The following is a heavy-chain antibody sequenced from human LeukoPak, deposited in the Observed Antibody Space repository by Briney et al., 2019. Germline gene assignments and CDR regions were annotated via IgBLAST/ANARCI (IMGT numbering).Heavy chain of an antibody. V-gene: IGHV3-74*01. CDR1: GFTFSTYW. J-gene: IGHJ4*02. Sequence: GGSLRLSCAASGFTFSTYWMHWVRQAPGKGLVWVSRINSHGSSTTYADSVKGRFTISRDNAKNSLYLQMNSLRAEDTAVYYCARVPRWYVIDYWGQGTLVTVSS. CDR3: ARVPRWYVIDY. D-gene: IGHD4-23*01. CDR2: INSHGSST.